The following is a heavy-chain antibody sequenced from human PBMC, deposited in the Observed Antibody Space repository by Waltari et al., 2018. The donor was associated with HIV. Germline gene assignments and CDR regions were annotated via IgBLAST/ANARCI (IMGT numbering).Heavy chain of an antibody. CDR2: MFPNGST. CDR3: AREWGTLMVAWFDP. CDR1: GYSIGRGYF. J-gene: IGHJ5*02. D-gene: IGHD3-10*01. V-gene: IGHV4-38-2*02. Sequence: QVQLQETGPGLVKASDTLSLTSAFTGYSIGRGYFWGWNRQPPGQALEWIGIMFPNGSTYYNPSLKSRVTISVDTSKNQFSLKLSSVTSADTAIYYCAREWGTLMVAWFDPWGQGTLVTVSS.